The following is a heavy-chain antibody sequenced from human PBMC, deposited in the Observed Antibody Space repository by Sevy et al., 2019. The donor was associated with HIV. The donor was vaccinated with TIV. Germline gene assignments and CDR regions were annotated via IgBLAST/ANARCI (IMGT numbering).Heavy chain of an antibody. CDR2: IKADGSDI. D-gene: IGHD3-16*01. J-gene: IGHJ4*02. Sequence: GGSLRLSCAASGFTFSANWMNWVRQTPGKGLEWVANIKADGSDIHYVDSVEGRFTISRDNAKNLLFLQMNSLRVEDTAVYYCAHETFGRFESWGQGTLVTVSS. CDR3: AHETFGRFES. V-gene: IGHV3-7*01. CDR1: GFTFSANW.